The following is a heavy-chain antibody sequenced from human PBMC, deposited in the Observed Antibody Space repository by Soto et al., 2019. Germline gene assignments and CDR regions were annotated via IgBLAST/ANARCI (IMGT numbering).Heavy chain of an antibody. V-gene: IGHV4-39*01. CDR3: ARPTPITMVRGTAFDI. CDR2: IYYSGST. D-gene: IGHD3-10*01. CDR1: GGSISSSSYY. Sequence: QLQLQESGPGLVKPSETLSLTCTVSGGSISSSSYYWGWIRQPPGKGLEWIGSIYYSGSTYYNPSLTSRVTISAHTSKLPFPRKLSSVTAAATAVYYCARPTPITMVRGTAFDIWGQGTMVTVSS. J-gene: IGHJ3*02.